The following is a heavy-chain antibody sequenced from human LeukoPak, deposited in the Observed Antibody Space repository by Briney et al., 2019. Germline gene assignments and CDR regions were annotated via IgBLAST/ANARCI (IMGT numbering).Heavy chain of an antibody. Sequence: GGSLRLSCAASGFTFSSYGMHWVRQAPGKGLEWVAVISYDGSNKYYADSVKGRFTISRDNSKNTLYLQMNSLRAEDTAVYYCAVPQDIVVVVAATLNYWGQGTLVTVSS. V-gene: IGHV3-30*03. D-gene: IGHD2-15*01. CDR2: ISYDGSNK. CDR1: GFTFSSYG. CDR3: AVPQDIVVVVAATLNY. J-gene: IGHJ4*02.